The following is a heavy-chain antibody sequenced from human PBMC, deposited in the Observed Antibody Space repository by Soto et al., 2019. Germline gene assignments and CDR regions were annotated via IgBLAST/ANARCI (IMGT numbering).Heavy chain of an antibody. Sequence: QVQLQESGPGLVKPSQTLSLTCTVSGGSISSGGYFWSWIRQHPGKGLEWIGFIYYSGSTYYNPSLNSRVTRSVDTSKNQFSLKLSSVTAADTAVYYCAREGAAPYYYYGMDVWGQGTTVTVSS. J-gene: IGHJ6*02. CDR2: IYYSGST. V-gene: IGHV4-31*03. CDR3: AREGAAPYYYYGMDV. D-gene: IGHD6-6*01. CDR1: GGSISSGGYF.